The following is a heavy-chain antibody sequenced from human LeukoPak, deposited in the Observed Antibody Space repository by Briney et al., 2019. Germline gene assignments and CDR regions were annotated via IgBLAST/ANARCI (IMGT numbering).Heavy chain of an antibody. J-gene: IGHJ4*02. V-gene: IGHV3-74*01. CDR2: INSDGSST. D-gene: IGHD3-3*01. CDR1: GFTFSSYW. CDR3: ARVSMGYYENY. Sequence: GGSLRFSCAGSGFTFSSYWMHWVRQAPGKGLVWVSRINSDGSSTSYADSVKGRFTISRDNAKNTLYLQMSSLRAEDTAVYYCARVSMGYYENYWGQGTLVTVSS.